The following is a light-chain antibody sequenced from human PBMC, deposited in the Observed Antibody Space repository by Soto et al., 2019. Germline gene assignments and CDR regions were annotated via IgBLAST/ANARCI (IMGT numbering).Light chain of an antibody. V-gene: IGKV1-5*03. CDR3: QQYNGHPLT. Sequence: DIQMTQSPSTLSASVGDRVTISCRASQNVNSWVAWHQQKPGKAPKLLIYKASSLESGVPSRFSGSGSGTDFTLTISSLQTDDFATYYCQQYNGHPLTFGGGTKVEIK. CDR1: QNVNSW. J-gene: IGKJ4*01. CDR2: KAS.